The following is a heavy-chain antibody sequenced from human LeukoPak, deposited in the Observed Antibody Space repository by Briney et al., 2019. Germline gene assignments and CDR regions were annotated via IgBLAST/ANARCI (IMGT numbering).Heavy chain of an antibody. J-gene: IGHJ4*02. CDR2: IYPGDSDT. D-gene: IGHD2-15*01. V-gene: IGHV5-51*01. Sequence: GEPLKISFQGSGYRFTSYWNGWVRPMPGKGLEWMGIIYPGDSDTRYGPSFQGQVTISADKSINTAYLQWSSLKASDTAMYYCARLVGYCSGGSRYRFDDWGQGTLVTVSS. CDR3: ARLVGYCSGGSRYRFDD. CDR1: GYRFTSYW.